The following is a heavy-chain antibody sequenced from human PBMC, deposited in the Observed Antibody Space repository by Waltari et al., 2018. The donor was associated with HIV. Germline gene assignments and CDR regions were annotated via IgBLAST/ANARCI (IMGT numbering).Heavy chain of an antibody. CDR2: IGSKAYGGTK. V-gene: IGHV3-49*04. D-gene: IGHD1-26*01. CDR3: TRLWEGATGYFDY. CDR1: GFTFGDYA. Sequence: EVQLVESGGGLVQPGRSLRLSCTASGFTFGDYAMSWVRQAPGKGLVWVGFIGSKAYGGTKEYAASVKGRFTISRDDAKSIAYLQMNSLKTEDTAVYYCTRLWEGATGYFDYWGQGTLVTVSS. J-gene: IGHJ4*02.